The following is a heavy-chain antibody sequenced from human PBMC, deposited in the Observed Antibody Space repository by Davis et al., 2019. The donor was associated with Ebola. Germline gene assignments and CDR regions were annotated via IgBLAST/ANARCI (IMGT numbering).Heavy chain of an antibody. V-gene: IGHV1-2*06. Sequence: ASVKVSCKASGYTFTGYNMHWVRQAPGQGLEWMGRIISNSGGTNYAQKFQGRVTVTRDTSISPAYMELSSLRSDDTAVYYCARGHNYGFEYWGQGALVTVSS. CDR2: IISNSGGT. CDR3: ARGHNYGFEY. J-gene: IGHJ4*02. D-gene: IGHD5-18*01. CDR1: GYTFTGYN.